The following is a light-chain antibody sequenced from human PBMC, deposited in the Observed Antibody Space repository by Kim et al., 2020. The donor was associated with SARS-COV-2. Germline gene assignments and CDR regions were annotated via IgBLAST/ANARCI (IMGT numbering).Light chain of an antibody. CDR3: AAWDDSLNGPL. CDR2: SND. Sequence: ELTQPPSASRTPGQRVTISCSGSSSNIGINTVNWYQHLPGTTPKLLVYSNDQRPSGVPDRFSGSKSGTSASLAISGLQSEDEADYYCAAWDDSLNGPLFGGGTKLTVL. V-gene: IGLV1-44*01. J-gene: IGLJ3*02. CDR1: SSNIGINT.